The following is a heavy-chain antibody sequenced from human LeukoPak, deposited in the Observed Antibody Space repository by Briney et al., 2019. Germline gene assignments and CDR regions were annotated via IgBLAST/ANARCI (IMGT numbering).Heavy chain of an antibody. J-gene: IGHJ4*02. Sequence: PSETLSLTCTVSGGSISSSTYYWGWIRRPPGKGLEWIGSIYYSGSTYYNPSLKSRVTVSVDTSKNQFSLKLSSVTVADTAVYYCVRGSTLRHYQYWGQGTLVTVSS. CDR2: IYYSGST. CDR3: VRGSTLRHYQY. D-gene: IGHD3-16*01. V-gene: IGHV4-39*01. CDR1: GGSISSSTYY.